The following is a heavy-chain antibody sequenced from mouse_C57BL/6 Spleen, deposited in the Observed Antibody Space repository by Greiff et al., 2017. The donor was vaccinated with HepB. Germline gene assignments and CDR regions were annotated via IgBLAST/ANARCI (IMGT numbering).Heavy chain of an antibody. V-gene: IGHV1-54*01. D-gene: IGHD4-1*01. CDR2: INPGSGGT. J-gene: IGHJ4*01. Sequence: QVQLQQSGAELVRPGTSVKVSCKASGYAFTNYLIEWVKQRPGQGLEWIGVINPGSGGTNYNEKFKGKATLTADKSSSTAYMQLSSLTSEDSAVYFCARGTNWAYAMDYWGQGTSVTVSS. CDR1: GYAFTNYL. CDR3: ARGTNWAYAMDY.